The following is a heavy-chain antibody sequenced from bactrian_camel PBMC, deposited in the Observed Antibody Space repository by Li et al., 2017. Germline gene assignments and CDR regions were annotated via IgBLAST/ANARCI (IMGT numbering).Heavy chain of an antibody. CDR2: LYTEGST. D-gene: IGHD8*01. J-gene: IGHJ4*01. CDR1: VYAYNRNC. V-gene: IGHV3S1*01. CDR3: AADRRVPICPWPWRSDYNY. Sequence: HVQLVESGGGLVQPGGSLRLSCATSVYAYNRNCVAWFRQAPGKEREGLASLYTEGSTTYAHSVQGRFTISRDNAKNTLYLQMNSLKTEDTAVYYCAADRRVPICPWPWRSDYNYYGQGTQVTVS.